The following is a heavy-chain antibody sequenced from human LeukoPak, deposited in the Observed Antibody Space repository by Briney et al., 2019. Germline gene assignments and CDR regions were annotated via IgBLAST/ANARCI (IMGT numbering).Heavy chain of an antibody. CDR3: TRSPPGGQQWLVVDS. J-gene: IGHJ4*02. V-gene: IGHV4-59*01. CDR1: GGSLSSYY. D-gene: IGHD6-19*01. CDR2: VYYSWTT. Sequence: SETLSLTCTVSGGSLSSYYWSWIRQPPGKGLEWIGYVYYSWTTNYNPSLKSRVTMSVDTSKNQLFLKLNSVTAADTAVYYCTRSPPGGQQWLVVDSWGKGTLVTVSS.